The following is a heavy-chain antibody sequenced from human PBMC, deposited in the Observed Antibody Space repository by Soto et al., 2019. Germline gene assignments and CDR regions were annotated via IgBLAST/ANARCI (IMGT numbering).Heavy chain of an antibody. D-gene: IGHD1-1*01. CDR3: ARNWLPSLKGAFDI. CDR1: GGSVSSGSYY. V-gene: IGHV4-61*01. Sequence: PSETLSLTCTVSGGSVSSGSYYWSWIRQPPGKGLEWIGYIYYSGSTNYNPSLKSRVTISVDTSKNQFSLKLSSVTAAHTAVYYWARNWLPSLKGAFDIWGQGTMVT. J-gene: IGHJ3*02. CDR2: IYYSGST.